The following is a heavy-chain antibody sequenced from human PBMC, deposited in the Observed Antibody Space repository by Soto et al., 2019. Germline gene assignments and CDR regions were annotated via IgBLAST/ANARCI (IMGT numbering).Heavy chain of an antibody. CDR1: GYTFTSYG. Sequence: ASVKVSCTASGYTFTSYGISWVRQAPGQGLEWMGWISAYNGNTNYAQKLQGRVTMTTDTSTSTAYMELRSLRSDDTAVYYCARDRKLEWFPYYYYGMDVWGQGTTVTVSS. CDR3: ARDRKLEWFPYYYYGMDV. D-gene: IGHD3-3*01. CDR2: ISAYNGNT. J-gene: IGHJ6*02. V-gene: IGHV1-18*01.